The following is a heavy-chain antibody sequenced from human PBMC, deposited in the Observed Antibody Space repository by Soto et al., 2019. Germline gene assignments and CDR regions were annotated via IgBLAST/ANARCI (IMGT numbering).Heavy chain of an antibody. CDR3: AHSSREQQLVDY. Sequence: QITLKESGPTLVKPTQTLTMTCTFSGFSLSTSGVGVGWIRQPPGKAREWLALIYWDDDNRYSPSLKSRHTLTKDTYQNQVVLTMTNIDPVDTGAYYCAHSSREQQLVDYWGQGTLVTVSS. J-gene: IGHJ4*02. CDR1: GFSLSTSGVG. CDR2: IYWDDDN. V-gene: IGHV2-5*02. D-gene: IGHD6-13*01.